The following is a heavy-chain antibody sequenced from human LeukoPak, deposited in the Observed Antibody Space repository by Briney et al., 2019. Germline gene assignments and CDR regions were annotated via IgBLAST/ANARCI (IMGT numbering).Heavy chain of an antibody. CDR1: GFTFSSYA. Sequence: GGSLRLSCAASGFTFSSYAIHWVRQAPGKGLEWVAVISYDGSNKYYADSVKGRFTISRDNSKNTLYLQMNSLRAEDTAMYYCARRDDHNGRDYWGQGTLVTVSS. J-gene: IGHJ4*02. CDR3: ARRDDHNGRDY. V-gene: IGHV3-30-3*01. CDR2: ISYDGSNK. D-gene: IGHD5-24*01.